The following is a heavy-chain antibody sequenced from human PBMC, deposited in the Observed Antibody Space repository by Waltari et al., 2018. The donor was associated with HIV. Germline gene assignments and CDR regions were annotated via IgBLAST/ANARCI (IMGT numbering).Heavy chain of an antibody. D-gene: IGHD3-22*01. J-gene: IGHJ6*02. V-gene: IGHV1-18*01. CDR2: IWAYDGNT. Sequence: QVQLMQSGPEMRRPGASVKISSRAVGYGLTSHAITWVRQAPGPGLAWGGWIWAYDGNTDMERRFKERVSLTADTSTTTAFLEVRDLRMDDTATFDCVRGGGTWLQETHYYKGLDVWGQGTTV. CDR3: VRGGGTWLQETHYYKGLDV. CDR1: GYGLTSHA.